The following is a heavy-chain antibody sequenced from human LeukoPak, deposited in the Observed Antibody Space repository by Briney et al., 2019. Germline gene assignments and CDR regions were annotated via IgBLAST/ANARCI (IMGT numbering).Heavy chain of an antibody. V-gene: IGHV3-21*04. Sequence: PGGSLRLSCAASGFTFSSYNMNWVRQAPGKGLEWVSSITSSSSNIFYADSVKGRFTISRDNAKNSLYLQMNSLRAEDTAIYYCAEVESSYCRIWGQGTLVTVSS. J-gene: IGHJ4*02. D-gene: IGHD3-10*01. CDR3: AEVESSYCRI. CDR1: GFTFSSYN. CDR2: ITSSSSNI.